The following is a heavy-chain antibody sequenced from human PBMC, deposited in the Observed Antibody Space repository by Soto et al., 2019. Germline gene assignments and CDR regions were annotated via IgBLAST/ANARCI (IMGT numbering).Heavy chain of an antibody. Sequence: QVQLVQSGAEVKKPGSSVKVSCKASGGTFSSYAISWVRQAPGQGLEWMGGIIPIFGTANYAQKFQGRVTITADESTSTAYMELSSLRSEDTAVYYCARDRHCSGRSCYSPYNWFDPWGQGTLVTVSS. CDR1: GGTFSSYA. CDR2: IIPIFGTA. D-gene: IGHD2-15*01. V-gene: IGHV1-69*01. CDR3: ARDRHCSGRSCYSPYNWFDP. J-gene: IGHJ5*02.